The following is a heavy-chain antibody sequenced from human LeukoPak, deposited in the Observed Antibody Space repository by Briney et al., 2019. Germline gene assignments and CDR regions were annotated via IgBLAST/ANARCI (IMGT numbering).Heavy chain of an antibody. Sequence: GGSLRLSCAASGFPFSSYAMGWVRQAPGKGLEWVSSIFGDGTTYYADSVKGRFTISRDNSKNRLYLQLNSLRAEDTALYYCVKGDSSGWYWGQGTLVTVSS. J-gene: IGHJ4*02. CDR2: IFGDGTT. D-gene: IGHD3-22*01. CDR3: VKGDSSGWY. CDR1: GFPFSSYA. V-gene: IGHV3-23*01.